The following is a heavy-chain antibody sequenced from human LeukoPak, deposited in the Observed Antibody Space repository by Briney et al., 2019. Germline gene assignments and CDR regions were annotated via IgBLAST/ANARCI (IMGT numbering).Heavy chain of an antibody. CDR3: ARYGLNYYYCGMDV. V-gene: IGHV3-30-3*01. CDR1: GFTFSSYA. J-gene: IGHJ6*02. Sequence: GRSLRLSCAASGFTFSSYAMHWVRQAPGKGLEWVAVISYDGSNKYYADSVKGRFTISRDNSKNTLYLQMNSLRAEDTAVYYCARYGLNYYYCGMDVWGQGTTVTVSS. D-gene: IGHD2-8*01. CDR2: ISYDGSNK.